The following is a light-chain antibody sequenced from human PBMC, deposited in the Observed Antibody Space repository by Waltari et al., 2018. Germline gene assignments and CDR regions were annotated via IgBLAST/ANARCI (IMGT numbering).Light chain of an antibody. CDR2: GAS. J-gene: IGKJ1*01. Sequence: EVVMTQSPATLSVSPGEGATVSCRASQRVRTNVAWYQQTPGQAPRLLIYGASTRATGIPDRFSGSGSGTEFILTISSLQSEDFAVYYCQQYNNWPPWTFGQGTKVEIK. V-gene: IGKV3-15*01. CDR3: QQYNNWPPWT. CDR1: QRVRTN.